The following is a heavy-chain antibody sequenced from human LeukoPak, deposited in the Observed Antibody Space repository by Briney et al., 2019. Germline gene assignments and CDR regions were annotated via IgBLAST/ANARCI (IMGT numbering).Heavy chain of an antibody. CDR1: GGSISSSRYY. D-gene: IGHD5-18*01. CDR3: ARRLGYSYGLTDY. Sequence: SETLSLTCTVSGGSISSSRYYWGWIRQPRGKGLEWIGSIYYSGSTYYNPSLKSRVTISVDTSKDQFSLKLSSVTAADTAVYYCARRLGYSYGLTDYWGQGTLVTVSS. J-gene: IGHJ4*02. V-gene: IGHV4-39*01. CDR2: IYYSGST.